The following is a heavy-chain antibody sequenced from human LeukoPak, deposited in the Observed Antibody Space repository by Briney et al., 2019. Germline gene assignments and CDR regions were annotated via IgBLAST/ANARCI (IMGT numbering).Heavy chain of an antibody. Sequence: SETLSLTCAVSGGSISSNSYYWGWIRQPPGKGLEWIGSIYYSGSTYYNPSLKSRVTISVDTSKNQFSLKLSSVTAADTAVYYCARQRRSSGWQPPPDHYYYYYMDVWGKGTTVTISS. J-gene: IGHJ6*03. V-gene: IGHV4-39*01. CDR1: GGSISSNSYY. CDR3: ARQRRSSGWQPPPDHYYYYYMDV. D-gene: IGHD6-19*01. CDR2: IYYSGST.